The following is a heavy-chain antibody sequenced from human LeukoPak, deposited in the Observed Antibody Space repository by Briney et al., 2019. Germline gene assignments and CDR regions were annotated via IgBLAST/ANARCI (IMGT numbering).Heavy chain of an antibody. Sequence: SETLSLTCAVSAASISNYYWSWIRQAPGKGLEWIGFISTSGSTNYNPSLKSRVSISLDTSKNRFSLNLNFVTAADTAVYYCASPRSGYRYTFDYWGQGALVTVSS. CDR3: ASPRSGYRYTFDY. CDR1: AASISNYY. D-gene: IGHD3-22*01. J-gene: IGHJ4*02. V-gene: IGHV4-4*09. CDR2: ISTSGST.